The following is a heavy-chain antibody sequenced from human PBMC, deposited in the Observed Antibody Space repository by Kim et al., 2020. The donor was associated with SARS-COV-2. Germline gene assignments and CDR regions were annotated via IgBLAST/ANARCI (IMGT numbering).Heavy chain of an antibody. Sequence: GGSLRLSCAASEFAFGSHTMSWVRLTPGRGLEWVSSIRSSGEDIYYSDSVKGRFTVSRENARNSLSLQMNSLRVEDTALYYCVRGCCDY. CDR2: IRSSGEDI. D-gene: IGHD2-15*01. J-gene: IGHJ4*01. V-gene: IGHV3-21*01. CDR1: EFAFGSHT. CDR3: VRGCCDY.